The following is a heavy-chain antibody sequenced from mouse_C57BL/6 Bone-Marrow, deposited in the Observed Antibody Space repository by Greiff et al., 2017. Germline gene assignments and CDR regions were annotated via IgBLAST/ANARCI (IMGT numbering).Heavy chain of an antibody. J-gene: IGHJ3*01. D-gene: IGHD2-4*01. V-gene: IGHV1-81*01. CDR2: IYPRSGNT. CDR3: ARYEGLRWAWFAY. CDR1: GYTFTSYG. Sequence: VKLMESGAELARPGASVKLSCKASGYTFTSYGISWVKQRTGQGLEWIGEIYPRSGNTYYNEKFKGKATLTADKSSSTAYMELRSLTSEDSAVYFCARYEGLRWAWFAYWGQGTLVTVSA.